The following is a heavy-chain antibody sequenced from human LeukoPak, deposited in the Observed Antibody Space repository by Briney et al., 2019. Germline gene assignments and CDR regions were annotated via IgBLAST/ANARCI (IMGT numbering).Heavy chain of an antibody. V-gene: IGHV5-51*01. CDR2: IYPGDSDT. J-gene: IGHJ5*02. D-gene: IGHD2-2*01. CDR3: ARQYCSSTSCYVPAGNWFDP. Sequence: PGESLKISCKGSGYSFTSYWIGWVRQMPGKGLEWMGIIYPGDSDTRYSPSFQGQVTISADKSISTAYLQWSSLKASDTAMYYCARQYCSSTSCYVPAGNWFDPWGQGTLVTVSS. CDR1: GYSFTSYW.